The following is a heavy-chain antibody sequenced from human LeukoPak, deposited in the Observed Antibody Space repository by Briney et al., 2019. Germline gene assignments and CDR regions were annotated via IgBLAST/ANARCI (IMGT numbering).Heavy chain of an antibody. CDR2: IYHSGST. CDR1: GGSISSSSYY. V-gene: IGHV4-39*07. J-gene: IGHJ4*02. D-gene: IGHD3-9*01. Sequence: SETLSLTCTVSGGSISSSSYYWGWIRQPPGKGLEWIGSIYHSGSTYYNPSLKSRITISVDTSKNQFSLKLSSVTAADTAVYYCARALDILTGYYYNDYWGQGTLVTVSS. CDR3: ARALDILTGYYYNDY.